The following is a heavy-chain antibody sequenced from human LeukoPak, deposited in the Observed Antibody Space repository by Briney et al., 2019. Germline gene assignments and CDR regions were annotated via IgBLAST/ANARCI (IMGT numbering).Heavy chain of an antibody. CDR2: INHSGST. CDR1: GGSFSGYY. V-gene: IGHV4-34*01. D-gene: IGHD5-18*01. CDR3: ARGNVDTAID. J-gene: IGHJ4*02. Sequence: SETLSLTCAVYGGSFSGYYWSWIRQPPGKGLEWIGEINHSGSTNYNPSLKSRVTISVDTSKNQFSLKLSSVTAADTAVYYCARGNVDTAIDWGQGTLVTVSS.